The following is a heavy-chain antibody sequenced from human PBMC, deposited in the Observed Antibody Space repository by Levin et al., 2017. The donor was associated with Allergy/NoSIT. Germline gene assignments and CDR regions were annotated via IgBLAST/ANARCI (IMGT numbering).Heavy chain of an antibody. CDR3: ARDGAGCSGGSCWVKGGFDY. CDR1: GGTFSSYA. CDR2: IIPIFGTA. V-gene: IGHV1-69*06. D-gene: IGHD2-15*01. Sequence: AASVKVSCKASGGTFSSYAISWVRQAPGQGLEWMGGIIPIFGTANYAQKFQGRVTITADKSTSTAYMELSSLRSEDTAVYYCARDGAGCSGGSCWVKGGFDYWGQGTLVTVSS. J-gene: IGHJ4*02.